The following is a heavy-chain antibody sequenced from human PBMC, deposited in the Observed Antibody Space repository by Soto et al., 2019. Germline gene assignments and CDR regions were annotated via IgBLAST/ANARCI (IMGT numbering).Heavy chain of an antibody. V-gene: IGHV4-34*01. D-gene: IGHD3-10*01. CDR1: GGSFSGYY. CDR3: ARGEQDYYGSGGLDY. Sequence: QVQLQQWGAGLLKPSETLSLTCAVYGGSFSGYYWSWIRQPPGKGLEWIGEINHSGSTNYNPSLKSRVTISVDTSKNQCSLKLSSVTAADTAVYYCARGEQDYYGSGGLDYWGQGTLVTVSS. CDR2: INHSGST. J-gene: IGHJ4*02.